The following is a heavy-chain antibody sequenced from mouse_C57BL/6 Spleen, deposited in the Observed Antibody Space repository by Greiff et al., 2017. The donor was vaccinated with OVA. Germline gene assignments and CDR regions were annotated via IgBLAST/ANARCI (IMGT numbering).Heavy chain of an antibody. CDR3: ARGGFATVVATDYAMDY. V-gene: IGHV1-82*01. Sequence: VKLMESGPELVKPGASVKISCKASGYAFSSSWMNWVKQRPGKGLEWIGRIYPGDGDTNYNGKFKGKATLTADKSSSTAYMQLSSLTSEDSAVYFCARGGFATVVATDYAMDYWGQGTSVTVSS. D-gene: IGHD1-1*01. CDR2: IYPGDGDT. J-gene: IGHJ4*01. CDR1: GYAFSSSW.